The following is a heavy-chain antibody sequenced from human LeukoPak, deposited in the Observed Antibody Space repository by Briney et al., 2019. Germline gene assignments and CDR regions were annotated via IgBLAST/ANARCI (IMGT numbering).Heavy chain of an antibody. CDR2: IYHSGST. CDR3: AREGVGYCSSTSCYRVEYYCYYMDV. Sequence: SETLSLTCTVSGYSISSGYYWGWIRQPPGKGLEWIGSIYHSGSTYYNPSLKSRVTISVDTSKNQFSLKLSSMTAADTAVYYCAREGVGYCSSTSCYRVEYYCYYMDVWGKGTTVTVSS. J-gene: IGHJ6*03. CDR1: GYSISSGYY. V-gene: IGHV4-38-2*02. D-gene: IGHD2-2*01.